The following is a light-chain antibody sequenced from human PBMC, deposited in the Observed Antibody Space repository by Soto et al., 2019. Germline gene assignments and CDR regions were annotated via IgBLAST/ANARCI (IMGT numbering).Light chain of an antibody. V-gene: IGLV2-8*01. CDR3: SSYAGSNNYV. Sequence: QSVLTQPPSASGSPGQSVTISCTGTSSDVGAYNYLSWYQQHPGKAPKHMIYEVSKRPSGVPDRFSGSKSGNTASLTVSGLQAEDEADYYCSSYAGSNNYVFGTGTKVTVL. J-gene: IGLJ1*01. CDR2: EVS. CDR1: SSDVGAYNY.